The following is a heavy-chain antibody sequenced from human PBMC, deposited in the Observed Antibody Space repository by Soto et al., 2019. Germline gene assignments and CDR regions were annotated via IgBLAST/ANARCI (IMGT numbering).Heavy chain of an antibody. J-gene: IGHJ4*02. D-gene: IGHD2-2*01. CDR1: GGSFSGYY. CDR3: AGDIVVVPAARGFDY. CDR2: INHSGST. Sequence: VQLQQWGAGLLKPSETLSLTCAVYGGSFSGYYWSWIRQPPGKGLEWIGEINHSGSTNYNPSLKSRVTISVDTSKNQFSLKLSSVTAADTAVYYCAGDIVVVPAARGFDYWGQGTLVTVSS. V-gene: IGHV4-34*01.